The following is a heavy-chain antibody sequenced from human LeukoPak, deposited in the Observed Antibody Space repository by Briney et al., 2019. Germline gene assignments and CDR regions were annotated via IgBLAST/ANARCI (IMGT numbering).Heavy chain of an antibody. CDR3: ARSGLAVAGDDAFDI. CDR2: ISSSSSYI. CDR1: GLTFSSYS. Sequence: GGSLRLSCAASGLTFSSYSMNWVRQAPGKGLEWDSSISSSSSYIYYADSVKGRFTISRDNAKNSLYLQMNSLRAEDTAVYYCARSGLAVAGDDAFDIWGQGTMVTVSS. D-gene: IGHD6-19*01. V-gene: IGHV3-21*01. J-gene: IGHJ3*02.